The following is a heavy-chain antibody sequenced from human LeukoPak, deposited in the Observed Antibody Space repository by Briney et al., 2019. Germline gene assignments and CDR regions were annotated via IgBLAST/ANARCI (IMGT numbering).Heavy chain of an antibody. D-gene: IGHD5-24*01. CDR2: FGSDLTFT. CDR1: GFTFSHYS. V-gene: IGHV3-21*04. CDR3: ARDRLGDGYIREFDS. Sequence: GGSLRLSCVGSGFTFSHYSMNWVRQAPGKGLEWVSSFGSDLTFTSYADSVKGRFTISRDNAESSIYLHMNSLRDDDTAIYYCARDRLGDGYIREFDSWGQGTLVTVSS. J-gene: IGHJ4*02.